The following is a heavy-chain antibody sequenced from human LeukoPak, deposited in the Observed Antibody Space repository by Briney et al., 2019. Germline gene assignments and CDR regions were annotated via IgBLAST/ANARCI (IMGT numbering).Heavy chain of an antibody. CDR2: IHPDSSDK. J-gene: IGHJ4*02. V-gene: IGHV3-7*03. CDR1: GFTFRHSW. CDR3: TRLPRETAGDY. D-gene: IGHD1-14*01. Sequence: GGSLRLSCEASGFTFRHSWLSWIRQTPGKGLEWVANIHPDSSDKFYVDSMEGRFTISRDNTKNSLYLQIDNARLDDTGLYYCTRLPRETAGDYWGQGVPVVVSS.